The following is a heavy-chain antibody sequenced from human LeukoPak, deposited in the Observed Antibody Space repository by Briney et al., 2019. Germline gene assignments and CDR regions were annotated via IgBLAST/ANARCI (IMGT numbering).Heavy chain of an antibody. CDR3: ARDKSEGSGYDSFDP. J-gene: IGHJ5*02. D-gene: IGHD5-12*01. CDR1: GFTFSNYA. V-gene: IGHV3-23*01. CDR2: ISGSGDST. Sequence: GGSLRLSCAASGFTFSNYAMRWVRQAPGKGLEWVSGISGSGDSTYYADSVKGRFTISRDNSKNTLYLQMNSLRAEDTAVYYCARDKSEGSGYDSFDPWGQGTLVTVSS.